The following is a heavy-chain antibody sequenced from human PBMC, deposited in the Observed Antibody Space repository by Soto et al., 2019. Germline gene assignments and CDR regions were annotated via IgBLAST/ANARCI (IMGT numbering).Heavy chain of an antibody. CDR3: TRIELRYFDTGPDAFDI. CDR2: IGSKAYGGTT. D-gene: IGHD3-9*01. Sequence: PGGSLRLSCTASGFTFGDYAMSWSRQAPGKGLEWVGFIGSKAYGGTTEYAASVKGRFTISRDDSKSIAYLQMNSLKTEDTAVYYCTRIELRYFDTGPDAFDIWGQGTMVTVSS. CDR1: GFTFGDYA. J-gene: IGHJ3*02. V-gene: IGHV3-49*03.